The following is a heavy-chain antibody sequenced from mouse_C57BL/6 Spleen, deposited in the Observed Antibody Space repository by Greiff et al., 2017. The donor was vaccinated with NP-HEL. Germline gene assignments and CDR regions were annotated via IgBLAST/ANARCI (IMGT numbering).Heavy chain of an antibody. D-gene: IGHD2-3*01. Sequence: EVQLVESGGDLVKPGGSLKLSCAASGFTFSSYGMSWVRQTPDKRLEWVATISSGGSYTYYPDSVKGRFTISRDNAKNTLYLQMSSLKSEDTAMYYCARQTPIYDGYYVDYWGQGTTLTVSS. CDR1: GFTFSSYG. V-gene: IGHV5-6*01. CDR2: ISSGGSYT. J-gene: IGHJ2*01. CDR3: ARQTPIYDGYYVDY.